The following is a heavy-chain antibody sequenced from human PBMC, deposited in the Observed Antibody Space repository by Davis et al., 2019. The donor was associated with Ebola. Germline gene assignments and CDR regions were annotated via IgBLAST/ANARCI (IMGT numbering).Heavy chain of an antibody. CDR1: GGSISSSSYY. D-gene: IGHD2-2*02. Sequence: SETLSLTCTVSGGSISSSSYYWGWIYQPPGKGLEWIGSIYYSGTTYYNPSLKSRVTISVDASKNQFSLNLISLTAADTATYYCARGHCSTASCFTAFDIWGQGTMATVSS. J-gene: IGHJ3*02. CDR2: IYYSGTT. V-gene: IGHV4-39*01. CDR3: ARGHCSTASCFTAFDI.